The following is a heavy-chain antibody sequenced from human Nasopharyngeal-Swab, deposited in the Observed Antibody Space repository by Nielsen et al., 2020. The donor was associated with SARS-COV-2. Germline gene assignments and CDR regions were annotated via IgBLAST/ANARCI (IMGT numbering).Heavy chain of an antibody. Sequence: ASVKVSCKASVYTFTSYAMHWVRQAPGQRLAWMGWINAGNGNTKYSQKFQGRVTITRDTSASTAYMELSSLRSEDTAVYYCARVEAGYSSGGPYYYYGMDVWGQGTTVTVSS. V-gene: IGHV1-3*01. J-gene: IGHJ6*02. CDR1: VYTFTSYA. D-gene: IGHD6-19*01. CDR3: ARVEAGYSSGGPYYYYGMDV. CDR2: INAGNGNT.